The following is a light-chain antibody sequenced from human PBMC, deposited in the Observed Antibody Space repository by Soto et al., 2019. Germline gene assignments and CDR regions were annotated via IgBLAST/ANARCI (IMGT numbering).Light chain of an antibody. Sequence: EIIMTQSPDSLSVSPGERASLSCRARQSVNSKLAWYQQKPGQAPRLVIYGASTRATGIPARFSGSGSGTEFTLTISSLQSDDFATYYCKEYSRYFGGGTKVDIK. CDR2: GAS. J-gene: IGKJ4*01. CDR1: QSVNSK. V-gene: IGKV3-15*01. CDR3: KEYSRY.